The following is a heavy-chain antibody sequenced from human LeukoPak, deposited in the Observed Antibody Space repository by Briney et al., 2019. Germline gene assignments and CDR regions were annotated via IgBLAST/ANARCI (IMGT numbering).Heavy chain of an antibody. V-gene: IGHV3-9*01. CDR3: AKSDYSGSYYPFDY. Sequence: GGSLRLSCSASGFTFDDYAMHWVRQAPGKGLEWCSGISWNGGSIDYADSVKGRFTTSRDSAKNSLYLQMSSLRVEDTALYYCAKSDYSGSYYPFDYWGQGILVTVSS. CDR2: ISWNGGSI. CDR1: GFTFDDYA. D-gene: IGHD1-26*01. J-gene: IGHJ4*02.